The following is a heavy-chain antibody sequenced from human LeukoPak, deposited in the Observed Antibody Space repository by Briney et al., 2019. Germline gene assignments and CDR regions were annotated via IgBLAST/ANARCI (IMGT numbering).Heavy chain of an antibody. CDR2: IYYNGNT. CDR3: ARLGDSSGYYAFDY. Sequence: SETLSLTCSVSGGSIRSSNSFWGWIRQPPGERLEWIATIYYNGNTYYNPSLQSRVTISVDTSTNQFSLKLNSVTAADTAVYYCARLGDSSGYYAFDYWGQGTLVPVSS. CDR1: GGSIRSSNSF. J-gene: IGHJ4*02. D-gene: IGHD3-22*01. V-gene: IGHV4-39*07.